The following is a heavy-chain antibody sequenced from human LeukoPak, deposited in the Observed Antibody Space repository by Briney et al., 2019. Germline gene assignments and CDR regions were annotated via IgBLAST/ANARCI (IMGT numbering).Heavy chain of an antibody. CDR3: ARRYYYNLGSFPFDF. Sequence: PSETRSLTCAVSGGPFSGYFWSWIRQSSGKGLEWIGEIHNSGTTNYNPPLNSRVTISEDTSKNQFYLNLSSVTAADTAVYYCARRYYYNLGSFPFDFWGQGTLVTVSS. V-gene: IGHV4-34*01. D-gene: IGHD3-10*01. CDR1: GGPFSGYF. J-gene: IGHJ4*02. CDR2: IHNSGTT.